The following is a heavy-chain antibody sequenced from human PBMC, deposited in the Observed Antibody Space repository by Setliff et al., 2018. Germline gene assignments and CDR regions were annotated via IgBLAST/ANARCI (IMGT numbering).Heavy chain of an antibody. CDR1: GLTFADAW. V-gene: IGHV3-48*01. CDR2: ISNSGRTM. D-gene: IGHD6-13*01. J-gene: IGHJ4*02. CDR3: ARGSIAAAGTDLDY. Sequence: GGSLRLSCTASGLTFADAWMNWVRQAPGKGLEWVSSISNSGRTMYYADSVKGRFTVSRDNGKNSLYLQMKSLRAEDTAVYYCARGSIAAAGTDLDYWGQGTLVTVSS.